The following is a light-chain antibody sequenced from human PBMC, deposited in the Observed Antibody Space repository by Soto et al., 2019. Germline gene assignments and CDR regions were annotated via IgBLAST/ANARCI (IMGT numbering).Light chain of an antibody. CDR1: QSVRSN. CDR3: HQYNGWPRT. J-gene: IGKJ1*01. Sequence: IFITQSPAILSVSRWERATLCCRASQSVRSNLAWCQQKPGQAPTLLIYGTSTRAGGVPARISGGGSGTEFTPTITSLQSEDFAVYYCHQYNGWPRTFGQGTKVDIK. V-gene: IGKV3-15*01. CDR2: GTS.